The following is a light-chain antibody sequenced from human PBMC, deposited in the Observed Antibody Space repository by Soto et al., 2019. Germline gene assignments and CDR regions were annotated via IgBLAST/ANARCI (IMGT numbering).Light chain of an antibody. V-gene: IGKV2-28*01. CDR2: MGS. CDR1: QSLLHKNGNNY. Sequence: DIVMTQSPLSLPVTPGEAASISCRSSQSLLHKNGNNYFNWYLQKPGQSPQVLIYMGSKRASGVPDRFSGSGSCTEFTLTINSLQSEDFAVYYCQRYNNWPLTFCGGAKVDIK. J-gene: IGKJ4*01. CDR3: QRYNNWPLT.